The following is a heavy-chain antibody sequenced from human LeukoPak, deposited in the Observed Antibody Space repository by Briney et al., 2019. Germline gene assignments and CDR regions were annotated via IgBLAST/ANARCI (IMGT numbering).Heavy chain of an antibody. V-gene: IGHV3-23*01. CDR3: ARGWVVATGGFDM. D-gene: IGHD2-8*02. Sequence: GGSLRLSCAASGFTFSSHAMSWVRQAPGKGLEWVSVISGSGGSTYYADSVKGRFTISRDNSKNTVYLQMNSLRGEDTAVYFCARGWVVATGGFDMWGQGTMVTVSS. CDR1: GFTFSSHA. J-gene: IGHJ3*02. CDR2: ISGSGGST.